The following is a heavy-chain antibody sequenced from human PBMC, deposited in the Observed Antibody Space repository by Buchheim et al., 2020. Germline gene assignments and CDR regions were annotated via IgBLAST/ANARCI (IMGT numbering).Heavy chain of an antibody. D-gene: IGHD3-9*01. CDR1: GGSFSGYY. Sequence: QVQLQQWGAGLLKPSETLSLTCAVYGGSFSGYYWSWIRQPPGKGLEWIGEINHSGSTNYNPSLKSRVTISVDTSKNQFSLKRSSVTAADTAVYYCARVGAGRYFDLDYWGQGTL. J-gene: IGHJ4*02. CDR2: INHSGST. V-gene: IGHV4-34*01. CDR3: ARVGAGRYFDLDY.